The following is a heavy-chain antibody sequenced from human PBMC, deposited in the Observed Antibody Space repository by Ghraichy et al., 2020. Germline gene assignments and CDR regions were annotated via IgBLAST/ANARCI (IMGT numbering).Heavy chain of an antibody. D-gene: IGHD2-15*01. CDR3: ARALGYCSGGSCYSGYYYYYGMDV. V-gene: IGHV3-48*04. Sequence: GGSLRLSCAASGFTFSSYSMNWVRQAPGKRLEWVSYISSSSSTIYYADSVKGRFTISRDNAKNSLYLQMNSLRAEDTAVYYCARALGYCSGGSCYSGYYYYYGMDVWGQGTTVTVSS. CDR1: GFTFSSYS. CDR2: ISSSSSTI. J-gene: IGHJ6*02.